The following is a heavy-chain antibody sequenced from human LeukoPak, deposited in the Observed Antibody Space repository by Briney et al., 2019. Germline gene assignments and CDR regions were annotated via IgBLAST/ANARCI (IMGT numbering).Heavy chain of an antibody. J-gene: IGHJ5*02. V-gene: IGHV3-48*03. CDR2: ISSSGSTI. D-gene: IGHD2-15*01. Sequence: GGSLRLSCAASGFTFSSYEMNWVRQAPGKGLEWVSYISSSGSTIYYADSVKGRFTISRDNAKNSLYLQMNSLRAEDTAVYYCARNDGDFCSGGSCYVRWFDPWGQGTLVTVSS. CDR3: ARNDGDFCSGGSCYVRWFDP. CDR1: GFTFSSYE.